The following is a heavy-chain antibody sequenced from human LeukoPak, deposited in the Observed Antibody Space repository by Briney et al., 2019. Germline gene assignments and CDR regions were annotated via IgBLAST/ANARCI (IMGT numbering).Heavy chain of an antibody. V-gene: IGHV3-30*03. CDR1: GFTFSSYV. J-gene: IGHJ6*02. CDR3: ARAGSNYYDSSGLGDYGMDV. D-gene: IGHD3-22*01. CDR2: ISYDGSNK. Sequence: GSLRLSCAASGFTFSSYVMYWVRQAPGKGLAWVAVISYDGSNKYYADSVKGRFTISRDNSKNTLDLQMNSLRAEDTAVYYCARAGSNYYDSSGLGDYGMDVWGQGTTVTVSS.